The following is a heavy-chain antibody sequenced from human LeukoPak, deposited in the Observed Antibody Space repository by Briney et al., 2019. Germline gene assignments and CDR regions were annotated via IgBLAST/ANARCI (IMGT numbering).Heavy chain of an antibody. CDR3: ARGIAARPNYYYYYMDV. Sequence: ASVKVSCKASGYTFTSYGISWVRQAPGQGLEWMGGIIPIFGTANYAQKFQGRVTITTDESTSTAYMELSSLRSEDTAVYYCARGIAARPNYYYYYMDVWGKGTTVTVSS. CDR1: GYTFTSYG. CDR2: IIPIFGTA. D-gene: IGHD6-6*01. J-gene: IGHJ6*03. V-gene: IGHV1-69*05.